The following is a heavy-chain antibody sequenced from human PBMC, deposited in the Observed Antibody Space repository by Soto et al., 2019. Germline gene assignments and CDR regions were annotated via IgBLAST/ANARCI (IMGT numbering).Heavy chain of an antibody. V-gene: IGHV1-69*01. CDR2: VIPIFGTP. CDR3: AISKNSSSSLAIYYYYYYGMDV. CDR1: GGTFSTYA. J-gene: IGHJ6*02. Sequence: QVQLVQSGAEVKKPGASVKVSCKAPGGTFSTYAISWVRQAPGQGLEWMGGVIPIFGTPKYVQKFQGRVTSAADDSPSTGDMELRHLRPEETAVYYCAISKNSSSSLAIYYYYYYGMDVWGQWTTVTVSS. D-gene: IGHD2-2*01.